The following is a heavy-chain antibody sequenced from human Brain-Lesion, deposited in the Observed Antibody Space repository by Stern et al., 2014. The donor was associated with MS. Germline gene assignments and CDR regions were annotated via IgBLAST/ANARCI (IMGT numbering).Heavy chain of an antibody. CDR3: ARDQRGITIFGVVTDYYYLGMDV. D-gene: IGHD3-3*01. Sequence: QVQLLQSGAEVKKPGASVKVSCKTSGYIFTGYYIHWVRHAPGQGLEWMAWINPNTGGTKYAQKFQGRVTMSRDTSISTAYVELSSLTSDDTAVYYCARDQRGITIFGVVTDYYYLGMDVWGQGTTVTVSS. V-gene: IGHV1-2*02. J-gene: IGHJ6*02. CDR1: GYIFTGYY. CDR2: INPNTGGT.